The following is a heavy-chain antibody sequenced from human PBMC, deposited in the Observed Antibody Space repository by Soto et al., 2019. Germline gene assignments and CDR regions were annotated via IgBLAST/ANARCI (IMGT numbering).Heavy chain of an antibody. D-gene: IGHD4-17*01. CDR1: GFTFDDYA. CDR2: ISWNSGSI. J-gene: IGHJ2*01. Sequence: GGSLRLSCAASGFTFDDYAMHWVRQAPGKGLEWVSGISWNSGSIGYADSVKGRFTISRDNAKNSLYLQMNSLRAEDTALYYCAKYQFTVTTRDWYFDLWGRGTLVTVSS. V-gene: IGHV3-9*01. CDR3: AKYQFTVTTRDWYFDL.